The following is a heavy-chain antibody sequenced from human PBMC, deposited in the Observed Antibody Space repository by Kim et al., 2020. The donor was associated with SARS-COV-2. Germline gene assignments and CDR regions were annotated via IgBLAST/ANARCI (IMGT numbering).Heavy chain of an antibody. CDR1: GYSISSGYY. CDR3: ARYGELPYYYYGMDV. Sequence: SETLSLTCTVSGYSISSGYYWGWIRQPPGKGLEWIGSIYHSGSTYYNPSLKSRVTISVDTSKNQFSLKLSSVTAADTAVYYCARYGELPYYYYGMDVWGQGTTVTVSS. V-gene: IGHV4-38-2*02. J-gene: IGHJ6*02. CDR2: IYHSGST. D-gene: IGHD4-17*01.